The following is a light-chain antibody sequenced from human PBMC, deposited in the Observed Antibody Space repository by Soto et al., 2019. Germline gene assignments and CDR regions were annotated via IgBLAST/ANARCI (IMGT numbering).Light chain of an antibody. J-gene: IGLJ1*01. CDR1: SSNIGDNP. CDR3: AAWDDSLNAL. V-gene: IGLV1-44*01. CDR2: IND. Sequence: QCVLTQPPSASGTPGQRITISCSRSSSNIGDNPVNWYQQLPGAAPKLLIYINDQRPSGVPDRFSGSKSGTSASLAISGLQPEDEADYYCAAWDDSLNALFGTGTKLTVL.